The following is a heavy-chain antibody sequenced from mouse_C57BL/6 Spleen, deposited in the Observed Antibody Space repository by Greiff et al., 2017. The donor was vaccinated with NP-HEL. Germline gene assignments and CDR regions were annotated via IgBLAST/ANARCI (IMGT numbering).Heavy chain of an antibody. CDR1: GFTFSDYG. D-gene: IGHD2-3*01. V-gene: IGHV5-17*01. J-gene: IGHJ3*01. CDR2: ISSGSSTI. Sequence: EVHLVESGGGLVKPGGSLKLSCAASGFTFSDYGMHWVRQAPEKGLEWVAYISSGSSTIYYADTVKGRFTISRDNAKNTLFLQMTSLRSEDTAMYYCARPDGYYEAWFAYWGQGTLVTVSA. CDR3: ARPDGYYEAWFAY.